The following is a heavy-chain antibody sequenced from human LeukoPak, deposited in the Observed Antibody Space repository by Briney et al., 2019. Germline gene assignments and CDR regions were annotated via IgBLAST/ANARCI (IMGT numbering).Heavy chain of an antibody. CDR2: INHSGST. V-gene: IGHV4-34*01. CDR1: GGSFSGYY. Sequence: PSETLSLTCAVYGGSFSGYYWSWIRQPPGKGLEWIGEINHSGSTNYNPSLKSRVTISVDTSKNQFSLRLTSVTAADTAVYYCVRTNPWDLTYYFDYWGQGTLVTVSS. CDR3: VRTNPWDLTYYFDY. J-gene: IGHJ4*02. D-gene: IGHD1-14*01.